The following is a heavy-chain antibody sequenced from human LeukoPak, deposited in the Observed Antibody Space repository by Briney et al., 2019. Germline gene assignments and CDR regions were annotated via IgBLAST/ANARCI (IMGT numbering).Heavy chain of an antibody. CDR1: GFTFSSYS. Sequence: PGGSLRLSCAASGFTFSSYSMNWVRQAPGKGLEWVSSISSSSSYIYYADSVKGRFTISRDNAMNSLYLQMSSLRAEDTAVYYCARDRHDYVWGSYSDYWGQGTLVTVSS. CDR2: ISSSSSYI. J-gene: IGHJ4*02. CDR3: ARDRHDYVWGSYSDY. D-gene: IGHD3-16*01. V-gene: IGHV3-21*06.